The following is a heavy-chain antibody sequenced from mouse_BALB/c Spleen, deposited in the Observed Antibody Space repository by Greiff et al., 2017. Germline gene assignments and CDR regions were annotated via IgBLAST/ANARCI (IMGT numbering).Heavy chain of an antibody. CDR1: GYSFTGYY. D-gene: IGHD1-1*01. CDR2: INPYNGAT. Sequence: EVKLVESGPELVKPGASVKISCKASGYSFTGYYMHWVKQSHVKSLEWIGRINPYNGATSYNQNFKDKASLTVDKSSSTAYMQLSSPTSEDSAVYYCARRGYGSSLDYWGQGTTLTVSS. J-gene: IGHJ2*01. V-gene: IGHV1-31*01. CDR3: ARRGYGSSLDY.